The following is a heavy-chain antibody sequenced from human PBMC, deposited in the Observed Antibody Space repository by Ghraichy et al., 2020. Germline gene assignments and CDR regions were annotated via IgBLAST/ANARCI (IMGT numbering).Heavy chain of an antibody. J-gene: IGHJ4*02. CDR1: GGSFSGYY. D-gene: IGHD6-19*01. CDR3: ARAGDPHSSGWYKYLDY. Sequence: SETLSLTCAVSGGSFSGYYWSWIRQPPGKGLEWIGEINHSGSTNYNPSLKSRVTISVDTSKNQFSLKLSSVTAADTAVYYCARAGDPHSSGWYKYLDYWGQGTLVTVSS. CDR2: INHSGST. V-gene: IGHV4-34*01.